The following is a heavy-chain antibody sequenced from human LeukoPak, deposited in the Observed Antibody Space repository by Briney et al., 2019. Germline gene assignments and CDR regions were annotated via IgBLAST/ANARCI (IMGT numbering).Heavy chain of an antibody. CDR2: INAGNGNT. Sequence: GASVKVSCKASGYTFTSYAMHWVRQAPGQGLEWMGWINAGNGNTKYSQKFQGRVTITRDTSASTAYMELSSLRSEDTAVYYCARAKYSSGWYYFDYWGQGTLVTVSS. V-gene: IGHV1-3*01. CDR3: ARAKYSSGWYYFDY. D-gene: IGHD6-19*01. CDR1: GYTFTSYA. J-gene: IGHJ4*02.